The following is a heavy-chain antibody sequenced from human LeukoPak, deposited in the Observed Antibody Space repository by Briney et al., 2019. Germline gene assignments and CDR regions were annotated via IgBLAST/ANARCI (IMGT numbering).Heavy chain of an antibody. CDR2: INWNSDSI. CDR1: GFTFDDYA. D-gene: IGHD5-12*01. V-gene: IGHV3-9*01. CDR3: AINGGGDSGYGNFDY. Sequence: PGGSLRLSCAVSGFTFDDYAMHWVRQVPGKGLEWLSGINWNSDSIGYADSVKGRFTTSRDNAKNSLYLQMNSLRAEDTAFYYCAINGGGDSGYGNFDYWGQGTLVTVSS. J-gene: IGHJ4*02.